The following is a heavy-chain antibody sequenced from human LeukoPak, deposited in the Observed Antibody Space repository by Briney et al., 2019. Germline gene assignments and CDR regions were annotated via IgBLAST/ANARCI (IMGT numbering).Heavy chain of an antibody. CDR3: ASRYDIWSGYYRH. CDR2: INHSGST. D-gene: IGHD3-3*01. Sequence: KPSETLSLTCAVYGGSFSGYYWSWIRQPPGKGLEWIGEINHSGSTNYNPSLKSRVTISVDTSKNQFSLKLSSVTAADTAVYYCASRYDIWSGYYRHWGQGTLVTVSS. J-gene: IGHJ4*02. CDR1: GGSFSGYY. V-gene: IGHV4-34*01.